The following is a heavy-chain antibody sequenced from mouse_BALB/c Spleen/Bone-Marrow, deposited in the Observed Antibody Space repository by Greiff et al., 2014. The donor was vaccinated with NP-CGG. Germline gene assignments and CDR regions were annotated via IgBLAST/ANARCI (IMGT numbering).Heavy chain of an antibody. V-gene: IGHV14-3*02. J-gene: IGHJ4*01. CDR3: ARWEYYAMDY. CDR1: GFNIKDTY. Sequence: VQLQQPGAELVKPGASGKLSCTASGFNIKDTYMHWVKQRPEQGLEWIGRIDPANGNTKYDPKFQGKATVTADTSSNTAYLQLSSLTSEDTAVYYCARWEYYAMDYWGQGTSVTVSS. CDR2: IDPANGNT. D-gene: IGHD4-1*01.